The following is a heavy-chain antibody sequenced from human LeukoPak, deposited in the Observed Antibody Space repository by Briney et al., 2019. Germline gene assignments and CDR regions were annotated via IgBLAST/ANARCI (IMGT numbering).Heavy chain of an antibody. Sequence: GESLKISCKGSGFSFTSYWIGWVRPMPGIGLEWMGIIYPGDSDTRYSPSFQGQVNISPDQSISTADLQWSSLKASDTAMYYCARSTYYYDSSGYYYDGYGMDVWGQGTTVTVSS. CDR3: ARSTYYYDSSGYYYDGYGMDV. CDR2: IYPGDSDT. D-gene: IGHD3-22*01. J-gene: IGHJ6*02. CDR1: GFSFTSYW. V-gene: IGHV5-51*06.